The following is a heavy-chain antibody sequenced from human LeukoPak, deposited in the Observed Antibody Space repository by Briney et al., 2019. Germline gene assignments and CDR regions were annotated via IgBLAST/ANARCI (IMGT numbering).Heavy chain of an antibody. CDR3: ARAIAAAGTPPSRGGSRYYYYGMDV. V-gene: IGHV1-46*01. CDR1: GYTFTGYY. CDR2: INPSGGST. D-gene: IGHD6-13*01. Sequence: ASVKVSCKASGYTFTGYYMHWVRQAPGQGLEWMGIINPSGGSTSYAQKFQGRVTMTRDTSTSTVYMELSSLRSEDTAVYYCARAIAAAGTPPSRGGSRYYYYGMDVWGQGTTVTVSS. J-gene: IGHJ6*02.